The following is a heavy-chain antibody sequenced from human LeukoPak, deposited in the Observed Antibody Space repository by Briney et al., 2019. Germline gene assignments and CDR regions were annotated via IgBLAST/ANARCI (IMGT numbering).Heavy chain of an antibody. CDR1: GYSISSGYY. Sequence: SETLSLTCAVSGYSISSGYYWGWIRQPPGKGLEWIGNFYHSGGTYYNPSLKSRVTISADTSKNQFSLKLSSVTAADTAVYYCAKIPGGSRADYWGQGTLVTASS. V-gene: IGHV4-38-2*01. CDR3: AKIPGGSRADY. D-gene: IGHD6-25*01. J-gene: IGHJ4*02. CDR2: FYHSGGT.